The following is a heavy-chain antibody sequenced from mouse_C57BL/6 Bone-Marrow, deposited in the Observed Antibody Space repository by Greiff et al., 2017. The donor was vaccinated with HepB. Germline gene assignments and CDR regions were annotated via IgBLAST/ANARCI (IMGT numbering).Heavy chain of an antibody. CDR2: ISYDGSN. J-gene: IGHJ3*01. CDR3: ARVSLFAY. CDR1: GYSITSGYY. Sequence: VQLQQSGPGLVKPSPSLSLTCSVTGYSITSGYYWNWIRQFPGNKLEWMGYISYDGSNNYNPSLKNRISITRDTSKNQFFLKLNSVTTEDTATYYCARVSLFAYWGQGTLVTVSA. V-gene: IGHV3-6*01.